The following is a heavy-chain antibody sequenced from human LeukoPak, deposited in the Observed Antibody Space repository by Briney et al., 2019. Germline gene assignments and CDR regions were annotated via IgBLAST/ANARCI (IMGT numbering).Heavy chain of an antibody. Sequence: SETLSLTCAVYGGSFSGYYWSWIRQPPGKGLEWIGEINHSGSTNYNPSLKSRVTISVDTSKNQFSLKLSSVTAADTAVYYCARAFGSVPAAMPSYYMDVWGKGTTVTVSS. CDR1: GGSFSGYY. J-gene: IGHJ6*03. CDR2: INHSGST. V-gene: IGHV4-34*01. CDR3: ARAFGSVPAAMPSYYMDV. D-gene: IGHD2-2*01.